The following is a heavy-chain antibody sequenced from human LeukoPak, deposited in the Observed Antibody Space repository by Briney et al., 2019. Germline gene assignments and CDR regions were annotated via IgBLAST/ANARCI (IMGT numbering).Heavy chain of an antibody. V-gene: IGHV4-4*07. D-gene: IGHD1-26*01. Sequence: KPSETLSLTSTVSGGSISSYYWSWIRQPAGKGLEWIGRIYTSGSTNYNPSLKSRVTMSVDTSKNQFSLKLSSMTAADTAVYYCARGGGSYYTEYFQHWGQGTLVTVSS. CDR1: GGSISSYY. CDR3: ARGGGSYYTEYFQH. CDR2: IYTSGST. J-gene: IGHJ1*01.